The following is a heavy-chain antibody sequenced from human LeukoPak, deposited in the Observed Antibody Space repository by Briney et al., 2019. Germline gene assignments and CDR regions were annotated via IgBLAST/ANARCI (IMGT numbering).Heavy chain of an antibody. CDR2: IYYSGST. V-gene: IGHV4-39*01. Sequence: SETLSLTCTVSGGSISSSSYYWGWIRQPPGKGLEWIGSIYYSGSTYYNPSLKSRATISVGTSKNQFSLKLSPVTAADTAVYYCARGAPLSEGDAFDIWGQGTMVTISS. J-gene: IGHJ3*02. CDR3: ARGAPLSEGDAFDI. CDR1: GGSISSSSYY.